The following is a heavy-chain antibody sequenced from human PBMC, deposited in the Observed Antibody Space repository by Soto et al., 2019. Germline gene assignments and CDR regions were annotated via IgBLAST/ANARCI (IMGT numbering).Heavy chain of an antibody. CDR2: IYHSGNT. Sequence: QVQLQESGPGLVKPSGTLSLTCAVSGGSISSSNWWSWVRQPPGKGLEWIGEIYHSGNTNYNPSLKSRCTISVDKSKNQFSLKLSSVTAADTAVYYCARDYMVRGVMRWFDPWGQGTLVTVSS. V-gene: IGHV4-4*02. J-gene: IGHJ5*02. CDR1: GGSISSSNW. CDR3: ARDYMVRGVMRWFDP. D-gene: IGHD3-10*01.